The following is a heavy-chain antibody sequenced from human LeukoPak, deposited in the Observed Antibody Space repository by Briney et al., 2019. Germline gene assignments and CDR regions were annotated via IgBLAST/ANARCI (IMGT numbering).Heavy chain of an antibody. V-gene: IGHV3-23*01. CDR3: AKDRSSSWFGAFDI. D-gene: IGHD6-13*01. CDR2: INGGGYGT. CDR1: GFTFHIYA. J-gene: IGHJ3*02. Sequence: GGSLRLSCAASGFTFHIYAMNWVRQAPGKGLEWVSAINGGGYGTYYADSARGRFTISRDNSKNTLYLQMNSLRAEDTAVYYCAKDRSSSWFGAFDIWGQGTMVTVSS.